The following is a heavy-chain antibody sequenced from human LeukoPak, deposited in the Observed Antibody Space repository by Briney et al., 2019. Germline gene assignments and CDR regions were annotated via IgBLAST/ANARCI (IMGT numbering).Heavy chain of an antibody. J-gene: IGHJ5*02. V-gene: IGHV1-69*13. Sequence: SVNVSRKASGGTFSNYPIRGVRPAPGQGVGWVGGIIPILGTANYAQTLQGRATITADESTNTPYIELHSLSSGDRAVYFCGRDYYGSEGGNWFDPWGQGTLVTVSS. D-gene: IGHD3-10*01. CDR2: IIPILGTA. CDR1: GGTFSNYP. CDR3: GRDYYGSEGGNWFDP.